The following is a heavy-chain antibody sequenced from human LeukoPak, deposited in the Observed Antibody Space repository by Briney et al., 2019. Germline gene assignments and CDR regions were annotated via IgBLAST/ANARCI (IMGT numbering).Heavy chain of an antibody. CDR1: GFTFSSYA. D-gene: IGHD5-18*01. CDR3: AKGGYSYGPGDPHFGY. Sequence: GGSLRLSCAASGFTFSSYAMSWVRQAPGKGLEWVSAISGSGGSAYYADSVKGRFTISRDNSKNTLYLQMNSLRAEDTAVYYCAKGGYSYGPGDPHFGYWGQGTLVTVSS. CDR2: ISGSGGSA. V-gene: IGHV3-23*01. J-gene: IGHJ4*02.